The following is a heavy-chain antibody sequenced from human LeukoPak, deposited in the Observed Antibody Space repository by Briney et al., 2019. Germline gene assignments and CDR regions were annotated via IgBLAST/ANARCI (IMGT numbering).Heavy chain of an antibody. D-gene: IGHD3-10*01. CDR2: IRFDGSNK. V-gene: IGHV3-30*02. CDR3: ARVFLRWYYYGSGSTLQNYYYYYMDV. CDR1: GFNFSNYG. Sequence: GGSLRLSCAASGFNFSNYGMHWVRQAPGKGLEWVGFIRFDGSNKYYADSVEGRISISRDNAKNSLYLQMNSLRAEDTAVYYCARVFLRWYYYGSGSTLQNYYYYYMDVWGKGTTVTVSS. J-gene: IGHJ6*03.